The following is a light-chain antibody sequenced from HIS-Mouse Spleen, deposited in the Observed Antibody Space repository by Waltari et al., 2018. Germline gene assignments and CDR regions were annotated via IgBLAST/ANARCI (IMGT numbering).Light chain of an antibody. CDR2: KAS. CDR3: QQYNSYPFT. V-gene: IGKV1-5*03. J-gene: IGKJ3*01. CDR1: QGISSW. Sequence: DIQMTQSPSTLSASVGDRVTIPCRASQGISSWLAWYQQKPGKAPKLLIYKASSLESGVPSRFSGSGSGTEFTLTISSLQPDDFATYYCQQYNSYPFTFGPGTKVDIK.